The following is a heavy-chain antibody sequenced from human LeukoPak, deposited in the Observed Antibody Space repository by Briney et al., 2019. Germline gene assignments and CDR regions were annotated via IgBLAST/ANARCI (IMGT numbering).Heavy chain of an antibody. V-gene: IGHV3-23*01. CDR1: GFTCSSYA. CDR3: AREDSSGSYYTRY. Sequence: GGSLRLSGAGSGFTCSSYARRWVRQAPGKGLEWVSSISDSRGSTYYAHSVKGRFTISRDNSKNTLYLQMNSLRVEDTALYFCAREDSSGSYYTRYWGQGTLVTLSS. J-gene: IGHJ4*02. CDR2: ISDSRGST. D-gene: IGHD3-10*01.